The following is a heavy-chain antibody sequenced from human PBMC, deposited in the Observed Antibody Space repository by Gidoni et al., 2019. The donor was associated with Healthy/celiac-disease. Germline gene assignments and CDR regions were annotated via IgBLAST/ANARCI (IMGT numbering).Heavy chain of an antibody. CDR2: INPSGGST. J-gene: IGHJ3*02. D-gene: IGHD4-17*01. Sequence: HVQLVQSGAEVKKPGASVKVLCKASGYTFTSYYMHWVRQAPGQGLEWMGIINPSGGSTSDAQKFQGRVTMTRDTSTSTVYMELSSLRSENTAVYYCASTSSGGYGDSDAFDIWGQGTMVTVSS. CDR3: ASTSSGGYGDSDAFDI. CDR1: GYTFTSYY. V-gene: IGHV1-46*03.